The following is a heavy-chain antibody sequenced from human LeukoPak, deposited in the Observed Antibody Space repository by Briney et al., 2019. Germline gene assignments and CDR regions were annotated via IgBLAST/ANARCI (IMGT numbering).Heavy chain of an antibody. CDR1: GYTFTSYY. CDR2: INPSGGST. D-gene: IGHD3-3*01. Sequence: WASVKVSCKASGYTFTSYYMRWVRQAPGQGPEWMGIINPSGGSTSYAQKFQGRVTMTRDTSTSTVYMELRSLRSEDTAVYYCARPYYDFWSGPYYFNYWGQGTLVTVSS. CDR3: ARPYYDFWSGPYYFNY. J-gene: IGHJ4*02. V-gene: IGHV1-46*01.